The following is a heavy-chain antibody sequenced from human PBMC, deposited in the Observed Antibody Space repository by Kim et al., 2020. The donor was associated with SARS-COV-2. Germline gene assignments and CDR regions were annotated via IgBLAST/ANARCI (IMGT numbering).Heavy chain of an antibody. D-gene: IGHD5-18*01. V-gene: IGHV3-23*01. CDR1: GFTFSSYG. J-gene: IGHJ4*02. CDR3: AKATGIHSYGPFDY. Sequence: GGSLRLSCAASGFTFSSYGMSWVRQPPGKGLEWVSSLSASGSNTYYADSVQGRFTISRDNSRNTLYLQLNNPRAEDAATYYCAKATGIHSYGPFDYWGQGTLATVSS. CDR2: LSASGSNT.